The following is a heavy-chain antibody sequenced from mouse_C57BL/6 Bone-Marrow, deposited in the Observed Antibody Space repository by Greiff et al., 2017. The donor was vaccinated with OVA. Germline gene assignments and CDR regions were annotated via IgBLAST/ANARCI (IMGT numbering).Heavy chain of an antibody. J-gene: IGHJ4*01. D-gene: IGHD3-3*01. CDR1: GFTFSSYG. V-gene: IGHV5-6*01. CDR3: ARERGDVDAMDY. CDR2: ISSGGSYT. Sequence: EVQLVESGGDLVKPGGSLKLSCAASGFTFSSYGMSWVRQTPDKRLEWVATISSGGSYTYYPDSVKGRFTISRDNAKNTLYLQMSSLKSEDTSMDYCARERGDVDAMDYWGQGTSVTVSS.